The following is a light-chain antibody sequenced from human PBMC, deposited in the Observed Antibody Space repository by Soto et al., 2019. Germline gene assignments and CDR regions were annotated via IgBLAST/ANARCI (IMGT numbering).Light chain of an antibody. Sequence: EIVMTQSPATLSVSPGDTATLSCRASQSLGGNLAWYQQKPGQAPRLLIFRASSRATGVPARFSASGSGTEFTLPISGLQSEDFAVYYCQQYSNWSPWTFGPGTKVEIK. CDR2: RAS. CDR3: QQYSNWSPWT. V-gene: IGKV3-15*01. J-gene: IGKJ1*01. CDR1: QSLGGN.